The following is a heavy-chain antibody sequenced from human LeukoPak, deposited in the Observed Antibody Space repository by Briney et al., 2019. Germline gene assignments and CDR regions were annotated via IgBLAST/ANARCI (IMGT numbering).Heavy chain of an antibody. V-gene: IGHV3-23*01. CDR1: GFTFSSYA. CDR2: ISGSGGST. Sequence: GGSLRLSCAASGFTFSSYAMSWVRQAPGKGLEWVSGISGSGGSTYYADSVKGRFTISRDNSKNTLCLQMNSLRAEDTAVYYCARDSGYGFWSGYFAIDYWGQGTLVTVSS. J-gene: IGHJ4*02. D-gene: IGHD3-3*01. CDR3: ARDSGYGFWSGYFAIDY.